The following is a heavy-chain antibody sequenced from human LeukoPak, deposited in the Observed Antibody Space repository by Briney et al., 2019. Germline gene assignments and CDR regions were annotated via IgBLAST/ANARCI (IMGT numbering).Heavy chain of an antibody. V-gene: IGHV3-30*18. D-gene: IGHD5-24*01. CDR1: GFTFSSYG. Sequence: GGSLRLSCAASGFTFSSYGMHWVRQAPGKGLEWVAVISYDGSNKYYADSVKGRFTISRDNSKNTLYLQMNSLRAEDTAVYYCAKDLEMATTVGAYYYYYGMDVWGQGTTVTVSS. CDR3: AKDLEMATTVGAYYYYYGMDV. J-gene: IGHJ6*02. CDR2: ISYDGSNK.